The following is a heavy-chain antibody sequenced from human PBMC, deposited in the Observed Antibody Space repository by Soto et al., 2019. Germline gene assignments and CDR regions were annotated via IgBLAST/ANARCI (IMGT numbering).Heavy chain of an antibody. CDR3: ARAARYYGSGKGKFDY. V-gene: IGHV1-69*12. J-gene: IGHJ4*02. D-gene: IGHD3-10*01. Sequence: QVQLVQSGAEVKKPGSSVKVSCKASGGTFSSYAISWVRQAPGQGLEWMGGIIPIFGTANYAQKFQGRVTITADESTITAYMELRSLRSEDTAVYYWARAARYYGSGKGKFDYWGQGTLVTVSS. CDR2: IIPIFGTA. CDR1: GGTFSSYA.